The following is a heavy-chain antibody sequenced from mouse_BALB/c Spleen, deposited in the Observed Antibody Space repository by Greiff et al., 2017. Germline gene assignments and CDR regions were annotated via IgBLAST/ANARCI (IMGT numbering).Heavy chain of an antibody. V-gene: IGHV1S127*01. D-gene: IGHD2-14*01. CDR3: ARYDLYAMDY. CDR2: IDPSDSET. J-gene: IGHJ4*01. Sequence: QVHVKQSGPQLVRPGASVKISCKASGYSFTSYWMHWVKQRPGQGLEWIGMIDPSDSETRLNQKFKDKATLTVDKSSSTAYMQLSSPTSEDSAVYYCARYDLYAMDYWGQGTSVTVSS. CDR1: GYSFTSYW.